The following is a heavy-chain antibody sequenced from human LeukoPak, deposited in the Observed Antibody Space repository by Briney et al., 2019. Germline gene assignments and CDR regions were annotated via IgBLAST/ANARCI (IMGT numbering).Heavy chain of an antibody. V-gene: IGHV3-30*04. D-gene: IGHD6-13*01. CDR2: ISFDGANK. CDR3: ARGRAGIAAAGFDY. Sequence: PGGSLRLSCATSGFTFSMSSMHWVRLAPGKGLEWLAGISFDGANKLSGDSVKGRFSISRDNSKNTLYLQMNSLRLDDTAVYFCARGRAGIAAAGFDYWGQGTLVTVSS. J-gene: IGHJ4*02. CDR1: GFTFSMSS.